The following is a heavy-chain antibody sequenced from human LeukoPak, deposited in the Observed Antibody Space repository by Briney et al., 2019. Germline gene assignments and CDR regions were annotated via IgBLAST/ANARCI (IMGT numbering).Heavy chain of an antibody. CDR2: IYYSGST. D-gene: IGHD3-22*01. CDR1: GGSISSYY. V-gene: IGHV4-59*01. Sequence: SETLSLTCTVSGGSISSYYWSWIRLPPGKGLEWIGYIYYSGSTNYNPSLKSRVTISVDTPKNQFSLKLSSVTAADTAVYYCARGADSSGYYSIFYFDYWGQGTLVTVSS. J-gene: IGHJ4*02. CDR3: ARGADSSGYYSIFYFDY.